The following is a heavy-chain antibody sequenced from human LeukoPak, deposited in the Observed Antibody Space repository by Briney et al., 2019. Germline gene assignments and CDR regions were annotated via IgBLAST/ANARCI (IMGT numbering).Heavy chain of an antibody. D-gene: IGHD3-16*01. J-gene: IGHJ6*02. Sequence: GGSLRLSCAASGFTFSSYEMNWVRQAPGKGLEWVSYISSSGSTIYYADSVKGRFTISRDNAKNSLYLQMNSLRAEDTAVYYCASPWGDYYYYGMDVWGQGTMVTVSS. CDR1: GFTFSSYE. CDR2: ISSSGSTI. V-gene: IGHV3-48*03. CDR3: ASPWGDYYYYGMDV.